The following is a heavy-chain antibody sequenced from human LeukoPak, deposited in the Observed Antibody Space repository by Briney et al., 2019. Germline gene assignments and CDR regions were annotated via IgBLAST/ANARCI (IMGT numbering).Heavy chain of an antibody. D-gene: IGHD3-16*01. CDR1: GFTFSSYA. CDR2: ISGSGGST. J-gene: IGHJ3*02. Sequence: PGGSLRLSCAASGFTFSSYAMSWVRQAPGKGLEWVSAISGSGGSTYYADSVKGRFTISRDNSKNTLYLQMNSLRAEDAAVYYCAIFGRHHDKGELGDAFDIWGQGTMVTVSS. V-gene: IGHV3-23*01. CDR3: AIFGRHHDKGELGDAFDI.